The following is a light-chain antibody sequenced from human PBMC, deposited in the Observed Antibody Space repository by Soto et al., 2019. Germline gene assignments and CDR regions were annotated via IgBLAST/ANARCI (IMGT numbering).Light chain of an antibody. V-gene: IGKV3-20*01. Sequence: LTQSPRTLSCSPGASSTRSCRASQSVSSSYLAWYQQKPGQAPRLLIYAASSRATGIPDRFSGSGSGTDFTLTISRLEPEDFAVYYCQQYGSSLRTFGQGTKVDIK. CDR2: AAS. CDR3: QQYGSSLRT. CDR1: QSVSSSY. J-gene: IGKJ1*01.